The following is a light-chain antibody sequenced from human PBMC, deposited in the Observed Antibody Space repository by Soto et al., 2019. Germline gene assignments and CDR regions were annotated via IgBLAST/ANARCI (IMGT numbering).Light chain of an antibody. CDR2: DAS. Sequence: EIVLTQSPATQSLSPGDRATLSCRASQSVSSYLAWYQQRPGQAPRLLIYDASNRATGVPARFSGSGSGTDFTLTISSLDPEDFAVYYCQHRANWPLTFGGGTKLEIK. CDR3: QHRANWPLT. CDR1: QSVSSY. J-gene: IGKJ4*01. V-gene: IGKV3-11*01.